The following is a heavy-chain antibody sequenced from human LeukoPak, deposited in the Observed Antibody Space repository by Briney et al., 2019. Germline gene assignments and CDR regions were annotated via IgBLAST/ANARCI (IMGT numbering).Heavy chain of an antibody. D-gene: IGHD3-22*01. CDR2: INPSGGST. CDR1: GYTFTTYY. J-gene: IGHJ6*03. Sequence: ASVKVSCKASGYTFTTYYMHWVRQAPGQGLEWMGIINPSGGSTDYAQKFQGRVTMTRDMSTSTVFMELSSLRSEDTAVYYCARDPGYYDSSGYLNNYYYYYMDVWGKGTTVTVSS. V-gene: IGHV1-46*01. CDR3: ARDPGYYDSSGYLNNYYYYYMDV.